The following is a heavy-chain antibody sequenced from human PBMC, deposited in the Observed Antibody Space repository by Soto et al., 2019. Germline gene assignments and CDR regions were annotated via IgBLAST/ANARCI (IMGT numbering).Heavy chain of an antibody. D-gene: IGHD3-3*01. J-gene: IGHJ2*01. V-gene: IGHV4-34*01. CDR2: INHSGST. CDR3: ARCLKYDFRSDYSNWYFDL. CDR1: GGSFTAYY. Sequence: QVQLQQWGAGLLKPSETLSLTCGVYGGSFTAYYWTWIRQPPGKGLEWIGEINHSGSTSYNPSLDSRVTVSVDTSKNQFSLNLSSVTAADTAVYYCARCLKYDFRSDYSNWYFDLWGRGTLVTVSS.